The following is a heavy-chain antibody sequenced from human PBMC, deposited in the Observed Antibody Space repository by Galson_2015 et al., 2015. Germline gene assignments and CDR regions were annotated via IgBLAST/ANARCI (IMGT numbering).Heavy chain of an antibody. D-gene: IGHD2-2*01. CDR3: AKEYCSSTSCYGGFDY. CDR2: ISGSGGST. CDR1: RFTFSNYA. V-gene: IGHV3-23*01. J-gene: IGHJ4*02. Sequence: SLRLSCAASRFTFSNYAMSRVRQAPGKGLEWVSAISGSGGSTYYADSVKGRFTISRDNSKNTLYLQMNSLRAEDTAVYYCAKEYCSSTSCYGGFDYWGQGTLVTVSS.